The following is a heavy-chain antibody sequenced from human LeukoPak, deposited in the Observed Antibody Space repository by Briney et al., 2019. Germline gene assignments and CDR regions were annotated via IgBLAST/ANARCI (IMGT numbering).Heavy chain of an antibody. CDR3: ARHRTPRRYCSSTSCYFDY. Sequence: SETLSLTCTVSGGSISSYYWSWIRQPPGKGLERIGYIYYSGSTNYNPSLKSRVTISVDTSKNQFSLKLSSVTAADTAVYYCARHRTPRRYCSSTSCYFDYWGQGTLVTVSS. V-gene: IGHV4-59*08. CDR2: IYYSGST. J-gene: IGHJ4*02. CDR1: GGSISSYY. D-gene: IGHD2-2*01.